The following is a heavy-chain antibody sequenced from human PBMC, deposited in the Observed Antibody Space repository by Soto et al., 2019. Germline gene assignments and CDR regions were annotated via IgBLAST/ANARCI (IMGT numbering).Heavy chain of an antibody. V-gene: IGHV3-21*01. Sequence: PGWSLRLSCASSGFTFLSFTMKWVRQAPGKGLEWVSTISSNSAYIYYTDALRGRFTISRDNAKNSLHLQMNSLRAEDTAVYYCTRDASRDSSARGWFDPWGPGTLVTVSS. CDR3: TRDASRDSSARGWFDP. D-gene: IGHD6-13*01. J-gene: IGHJ5*02. CDR1: GFTFLSFT. CDR2: ISSNSAYI.